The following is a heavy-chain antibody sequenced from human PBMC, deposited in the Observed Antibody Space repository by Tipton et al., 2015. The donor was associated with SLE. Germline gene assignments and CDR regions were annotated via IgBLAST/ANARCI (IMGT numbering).Heavy chain of an antibody. Sequence: TLSLTCTVSGGSISSGDYYWSWIRQPPGKGLEWIGYIYYSGSTYYNPSLKSRVTISVDTSKNQFSLKLSSVTAADTAVYYCARLPGGYYGSGNYYDDYYYYGMDVWGQGTTVTVSS. CDR1: GGSISSGDYY. V-gene: IGHV4-30-4*08. CDR2: IYYSGST. J-gene: IGHJ6*02. D-gene: IGHD3-10*01. CDR3: ARLPGGYYGSGNYYDDYYYYGMDV.